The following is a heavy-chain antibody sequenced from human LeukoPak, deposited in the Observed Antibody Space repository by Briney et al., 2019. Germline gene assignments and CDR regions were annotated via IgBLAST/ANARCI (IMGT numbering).Heavy chain of an antibody. J-gene: IGHJ5*02. CDR1: GYTFTSYY. Sequence: ASVKVSCKASGYTFTSYYMHWVRQAPGQGLEWMGIINPSGGSTNYAQKFQGRVTITADESTSTAYMELSSLRSEDTAVYYCARVRYFDWLLSPWGQGTLVTVSS. CDR2: INPSGGST. V-gene: IGHV1-46*01. CDR3: ARVRYFDWLLSP. D-gene: IGHD3-9*01.